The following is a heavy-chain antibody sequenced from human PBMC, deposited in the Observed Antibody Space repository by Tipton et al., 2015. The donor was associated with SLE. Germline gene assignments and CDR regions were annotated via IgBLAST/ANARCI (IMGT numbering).Heavy chain of an antibody. J-gene: IGHJ4*02. D-gene: IGHD1-26*01. CDR3: ARGRTSLL. Sequence: TLSLTCSVSGGSISSYDWSWIRPPAGKGLGWIGRINSSGSTNYNSSLKSRVTMSVDRSKRQFSLNLSSVTAADTAVYYCARGRTSLLWGQGTLVTVSS. CDR2: INSSGST. V-gene: IGHV4-4*07. CDR1: GGSISSYD.